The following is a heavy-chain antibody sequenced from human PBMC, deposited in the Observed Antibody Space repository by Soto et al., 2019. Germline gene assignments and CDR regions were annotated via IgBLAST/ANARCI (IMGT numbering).Heavy chain of an antibody. J-gene: IGHJ4*02. D-gene: IGHD3-3*01. Sequence: SETLSLTCTVSGGSVSSGSYYWSWIRQPPGKGLEWIGYIYYSGSTNYNPSLKSRVTISVDTSKNQFSLKLSSVTAADTAVYYCASVYDFWSGYQIDYWGQGTLVTVSS. CDR2: IYYSGST. CDR3: ASVYDFWSGYQIDY. CDR1: GGSVSSGSYY. V-gene: IGHV4-61*01.